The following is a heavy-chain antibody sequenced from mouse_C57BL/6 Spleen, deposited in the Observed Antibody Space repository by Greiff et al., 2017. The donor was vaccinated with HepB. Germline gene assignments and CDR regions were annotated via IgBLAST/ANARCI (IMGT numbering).Heavy chain of an antibody. CDR1: GYTFTGYW. Sequence: QVQLKESGAELMKPGASVKLSCKATGYTFTGYWIEWVKQRPGHGLEWIGEILPGSGSTNYNEKFKGKATFTADTSSNTAYMQLSSLTTEDSAIYYCARRRPYYGSSYGAMDYWGQGTSVTVSS. D-gene: IGHD1-1*01. J-gene: IGHJ4*01. CDR2: ILPGSGST. V-gene: IGHV1-9*01. CDR3: ARRRPYYGSSYGAMDY.